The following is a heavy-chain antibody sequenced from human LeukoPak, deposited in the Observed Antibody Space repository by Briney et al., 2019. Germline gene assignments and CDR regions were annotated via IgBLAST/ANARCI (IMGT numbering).Heavy chain of an antibody. CDR1: TGSSSISSYY. CDR2: IFYSAST. D-gene: IGHD3-10*02. CDR3: AAYYSVRNVFDY. V-gene: IGHV4-39*01. J-gene: IGHJ4*02. Sequence: PSETLSLTCTFSTGSSSISSYYWGWIRQPPGQGLEWTGSIFYSASTYYNPSLKSRVTISVDTSKHQFSLKMRSVTAADTAVYACAAYYSVRNVFDYWGQGTLVTVSS.